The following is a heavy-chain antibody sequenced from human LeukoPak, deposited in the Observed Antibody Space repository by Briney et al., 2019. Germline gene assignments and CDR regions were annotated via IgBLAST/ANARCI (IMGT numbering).Heavy chain of an antibody. CDR1: GYTFTGYY. CDR2: INPNSGGT. J-gene: IGHJ3*02. V-gene: IGHV1-2*02. D-gene: IGHD6-19*01. CDR3: ARDRLAGPGSIDAFDI. Sequence: GASVKVSCKASGYTFTGYYMHWVRQAPGQGLEWMGWINPNSGGTNYAQKFQGRVTMTRDTSISTAYMELSRLRSDDTAVYYCARDRLAGPGSIDAFDIWGQGTMVTVSS.